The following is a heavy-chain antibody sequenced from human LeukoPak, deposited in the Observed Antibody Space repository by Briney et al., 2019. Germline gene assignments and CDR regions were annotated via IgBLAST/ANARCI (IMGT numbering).Heavy chain of an antibody. J-gene: IGHJ6*03. CDR1: GGTFSSYA. V-gene: IGHV1-69*13. CDR3: ASGDLVRGRIVVVPAAIPHYYMDV. D-gene: IGHD2-2*01. Sequence: SVRVSCKASGGTFSSYAISWVRQAPGQGLEWMGGIIPIFGTANYAQKFQGRVTITADESTSTAYMELSSLRSEDTAVYYCASGDLVRGRIVVVPAAIPHYYMDVWGKGTTVTVSS. CDR2: IIPIFGTA.